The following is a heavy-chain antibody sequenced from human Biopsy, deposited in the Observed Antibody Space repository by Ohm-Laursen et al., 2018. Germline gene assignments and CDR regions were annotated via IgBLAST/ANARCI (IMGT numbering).Heavy chain of an antibody. D-gene: IGHD2-15*01. Sequence: SETLSLTWAVFGKTFSDYQWSWIRQPPGKGLEWIGQINQAGTTNYNPSLKSRASISADASKYEFSLRLTSVTAADTAVYLCGNEVHGRDYWGLGAQVTVSS. J-gene: IGHJ4*02. V-gene: IGHV4-34*08. CDR2: INQAGTT. CDR3: GNEVHGRDY. CDR1: GKTFSDYQ.